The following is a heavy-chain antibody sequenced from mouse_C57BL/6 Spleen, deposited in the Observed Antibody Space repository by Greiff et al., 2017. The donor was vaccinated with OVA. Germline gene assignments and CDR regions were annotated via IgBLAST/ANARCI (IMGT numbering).Heavy chain of an antibody. Sequence: LQQSGGGLVQPGGSLKLSCAASGFTFSDYYMYWVRQTPEKRLEWVAYISNGGGSTYYPDTVKGRFTISRDNAKNTLYLQMSRLKSEDTAMYYCARLNYWYFDVWGTGTTVTVSS. J-gene: IGHJ1*03. CDR2: ISNGGGST. CDR1: GFTFSDYY. V-gene: IGHV5-12*01. CDR3: ARLNYWYFDV.